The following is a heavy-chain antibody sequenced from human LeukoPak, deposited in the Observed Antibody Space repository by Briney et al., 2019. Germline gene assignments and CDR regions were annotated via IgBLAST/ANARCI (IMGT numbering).Heavy chain of an antibody. D-gene: IGHD2-2*01. CDR3: ARRYCSSTSSCFLDY. V-gene: IGHV4-59*08. J-gene: IGHJ4*02. Sequence: SETLSLTCTVSGDSVSGHYWSWIRQPPGKGLEWIGYIYYSGSTNYNPSLKSRVTISVDTSKNQFSLKLSSVTAADTAVYYCARRYCSSTSSCFLDYWGQGTLVTVSS. CDR2: IYYSGST. CDR1: GDSVSGHY.